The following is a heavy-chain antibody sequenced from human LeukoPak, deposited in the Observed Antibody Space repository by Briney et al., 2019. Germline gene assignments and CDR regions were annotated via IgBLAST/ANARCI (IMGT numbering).Heavy chain of an antibody. V-gene: IGHV7-4-1*02. CDR3: ANEYFDY. Sequence: GASVKVSCKASGYTFTSHPINWVRQAPGQGLEWIGWINTNTGNPTYAQDFTGRFVFSLDTSVSTAYLQITGLKPEDTAVYYCANEYFDYWGQGTLVTVSS. CDR2: INTNTGNP. J-gene: IGHJ4*02. CDR1: GYTFTSHP.